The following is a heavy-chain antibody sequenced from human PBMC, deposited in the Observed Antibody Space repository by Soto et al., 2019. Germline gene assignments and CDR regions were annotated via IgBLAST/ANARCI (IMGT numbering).Heavy chain of an antibody. J-gene: IGHJ6*02. D-gene: IGHD3-10*01. CDR3: ARFGLERSLSRGDGMDV. V-gene: IGHV1-46*01. CDR2: INPSGGST. Sequence: GASVKVSCKASGYTFTSYYMHWVRQAPGQGLEWMGIINPSGGSTSYAQKFQGRVTMTRDTSTSTVYMELSSLRSEDTAVYYCARFGLERSLSRGDGMDVWGQGTTVTVSS. CDR1: GYTFTSYY.